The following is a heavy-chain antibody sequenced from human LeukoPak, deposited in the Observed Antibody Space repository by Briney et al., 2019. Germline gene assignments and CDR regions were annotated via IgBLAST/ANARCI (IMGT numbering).Heavy chain of an antibody. CDR1: GFTFSSYA. J-gene: IGHJ4*02. Sequence: GGSLRLSCAASGFTFSSYAMSWVRQAPGKGLEWVSAISGSGGSTYYADSVKGRFTISRDNSKDTLYLQMNSLRAEDTAVYYCARHRGGGLLRSYFDYWGQGTLVTVSS. V-gene: IGHV3-23*01. CDR2: ISGSGGST. D-gene: IGHD1-26*01. CDR3: ARHRGGGLLRSYFDY.